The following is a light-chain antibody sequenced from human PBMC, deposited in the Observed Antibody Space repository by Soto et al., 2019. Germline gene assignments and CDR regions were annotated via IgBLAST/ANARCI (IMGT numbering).Light chain of an antibody. V-gene: IGKV1-5*01. CDR2: DAT. J-gene: IGKJ1*01. Sequence: DVQLIQSPSTLSASIGDRVTITCRVSQPIRDWLAWYQQKPGKAPKLLIYDATSSDSGVPSRFSGSGSETEFTLTISSLQPGDFATYYCQQYDSYSNTFGQGTRVEL. CDR1: QPIRDW. CDR3: QQYDSYSNT.